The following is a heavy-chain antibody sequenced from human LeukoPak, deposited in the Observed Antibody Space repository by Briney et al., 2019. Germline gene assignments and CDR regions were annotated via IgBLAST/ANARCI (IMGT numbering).Heavy chain of an antibody. J-gene: IGHJ4*02. CDR2: IYYSGST. V-gene: IGHV4-59*12. D-gene: IGHD2/OR15-2a*01. CDR3: AREITSGYYFLDY. CDR1: GGSISSYY. Sequence: SETLSLTCTVSGGSISSYYWSWIRQPPGKGLEWIGYIYYSGSTNYKPSLKSRVTISVDTSNNQLSLKLSSVTAADTAVYYCAREITSGYYFLDYWGQGTLVTVSS.